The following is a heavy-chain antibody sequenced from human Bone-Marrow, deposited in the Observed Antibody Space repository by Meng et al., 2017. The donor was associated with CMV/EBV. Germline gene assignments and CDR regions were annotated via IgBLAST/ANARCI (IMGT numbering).Heavy chain of an antibody. CDR3: ARGSYDFWSGYRAGWFVP. D-gene: IGHD3-3*01. CDR2: ISSSSSYI. Sequence: GESLKISCAASGFTFSSYSMNWVRQAPGKGLEWVSSISSSSSYIYYADSVKGRFTISRDNAKNTLYLQMNSLRAEDTAVYYCARGSYDFWSGYRAGWFVPWGQGARVTGCS. CDR1: GFTFSSYS. V-gene: IGHV3-21*01. J-gene: IGHJ5*02.